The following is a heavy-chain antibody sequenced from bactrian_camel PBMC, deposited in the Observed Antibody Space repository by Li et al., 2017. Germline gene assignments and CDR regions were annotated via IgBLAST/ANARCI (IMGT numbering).Heavy chain of an antibody. V-gene: IGHV3S55*01. Sequence: VQLVESGGGSVQAGGFLRLSCAASGYTFGRYCMGWFRQAPGKEREGVATIDSDGITTYKDSVKGRFTISKDNAKNTLYLQMNSLKPEDTAMYYCAAHPCAQIGRACMQTWDYLNYQGQGTQVTVS. J-gene: IGHJ4*01. CDR1: GYTFGRYC. D-gene: IGHD3*01. CDR2: IDSDGIT.